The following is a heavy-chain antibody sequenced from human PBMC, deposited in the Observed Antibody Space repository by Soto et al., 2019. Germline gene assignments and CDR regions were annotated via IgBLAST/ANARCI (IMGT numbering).Heavy chain of an antibody. CDR1: GFSFSSYG. Sequence: QVPLVESGGGVVQPGRSLRLSCAASGFSFSSYGMHWVRQAPGKGLEWVAVIWYDGSNKYYADAVKGRFTISRDNSKNTLYLQMNSLRAEDTAVYYCARGQVILTGYLVLGGMDVWGQGTTVTVSS. V-gene: IGHV3-33*01. CDR2: IWYDGSNK. J-gene: IGHJ6*02. CDR3: ARGQVILTGYLVLGGMDV. D-gene: IGHD3-9*01.